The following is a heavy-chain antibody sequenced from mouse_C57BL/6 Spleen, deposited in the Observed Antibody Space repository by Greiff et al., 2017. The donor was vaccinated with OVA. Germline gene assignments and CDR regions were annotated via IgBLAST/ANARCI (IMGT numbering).Heavy chain of an antibody. Sequence: VKLVESGAELARPGASVKLSCKASGYTFTSYGISWVKRRTGQGLEWIGEIYPRSGNSHYNEKFKGKATLTADKSSSTEYMELRSLTAEDSAVYYCERITTRLYFDYWGQGTTLTVSS. CDR3: ERITTRLYFDY. CDR1: GYTFTSYG. CDR2: IYPRSGNS. J-gene: IGHJ2*01. V-gene: IGHV1-81*01. D-gene: IGHD1-1*01.